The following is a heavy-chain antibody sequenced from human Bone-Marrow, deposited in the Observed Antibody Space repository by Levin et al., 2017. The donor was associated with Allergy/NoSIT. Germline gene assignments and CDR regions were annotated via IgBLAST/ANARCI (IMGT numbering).Heavy chain of an antibody. CDR2: IYGDDGK. CDR3: AHIRYNWGSHTFDF. J-gene: IGHJ4*02. CDR1: GFSLTAGEVG. Sequence: GSGPTLVKPTQTLTLTCTFSGFSLTAGEVGVAWIRPPPGKALEWLAAIYGDDGKRFSPSLESGLAITKDTSKNQVVLTMTNVDPVDTATYFCAHIRYNWGSHTFDFWGQGTQVTVSS. V-gene: IGHV2-5*02. D-gene: IGHD5-24*01.